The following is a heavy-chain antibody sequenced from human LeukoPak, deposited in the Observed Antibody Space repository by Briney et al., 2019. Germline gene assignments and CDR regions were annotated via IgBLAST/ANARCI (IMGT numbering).Heavy chain of an antibody. V-gene: IGHV3-23*01. CDR2: LSGSGGTT. J-gene: IGHJ4*02. CDR1: GFILSSNY. Sequence: GGSLRLSCAASGFILSSNYMSWVRQAPGKGLEGVSGLSGSGGTTYYADSVKGRFTISRDNSKNTLYLQMDSLRAEDTAVYFCARAMMVVANLWGVYDYWGQGTLVTVSS. CDR3: ARAMMVVANLWGVYDY. D-gene: IGHD3-22*01.